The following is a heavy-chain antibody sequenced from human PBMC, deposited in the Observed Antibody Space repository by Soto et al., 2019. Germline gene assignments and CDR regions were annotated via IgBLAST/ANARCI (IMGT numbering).Heavy chain of an antibody. V-gene: IGHV6-1*01. D-gene: IGHD6-13*01. J-gene: IGHJ5*02. CDR2: TYYRSKWYN. Sequence: PSQTLSLTCAISGDSVSSNSAAWNWIRQSPSRGLEWLGRTYYRSKWYNDYAVSVKSRITINPDTSKNQFSLQLNSVTPEDTAVYYCARAGYSSSGLGLWFDPWGQGTLVTVSS. CDR3: ARAGYSSSGLGLWFDP. CDR1: GDSVSSNSAA.